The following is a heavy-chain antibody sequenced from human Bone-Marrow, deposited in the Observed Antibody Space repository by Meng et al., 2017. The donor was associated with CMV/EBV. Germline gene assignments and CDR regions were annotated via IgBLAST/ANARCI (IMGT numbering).Heavy chain of an antibody. D-gene: IGHD6-13*01. CDR3: ARHTIDGSTWYFDY. CDR1: GFTFSDYA. CDR2: KSNAGSIK. Sequence: GESLKISCAASGFTFSDYAMHWVRQAPGKGLEWLTVKSNAGSIKYYADSVKGRFTISRDNSRNTLYLQLNSLRAEDTAVYYCARHTIDGSTWYFDYWGQGTRVTVSS. V-gene: IGHV3-30-3*01. J-gene: IGHJ4*02.